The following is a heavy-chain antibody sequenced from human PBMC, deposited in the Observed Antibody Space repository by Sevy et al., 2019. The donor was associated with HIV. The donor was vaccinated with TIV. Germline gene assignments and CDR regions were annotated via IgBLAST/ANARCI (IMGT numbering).Heavy chain of an antibody. D-gene: IGHD1-20*01. CDR3: GRVGFNWNDVDY. CDR1: GGSMNIYY. Sequence: SETLSLTCSVSGGSMNIYYWSWIRQPPGKRLEWFGFTYYSGTTNYNPSLKSRVTISIDTSKNQFSLKLSSVTAADTAVYYCGRVGFNWNDVDYWGQGILVTVSS. J-gene: IGHJ4*02. V-gene: IGHV4-59*01. CDR2: TYYSGTT.